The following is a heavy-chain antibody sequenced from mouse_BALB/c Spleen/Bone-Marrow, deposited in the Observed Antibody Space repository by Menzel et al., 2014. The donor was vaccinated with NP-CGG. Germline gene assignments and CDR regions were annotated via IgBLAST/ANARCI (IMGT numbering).Heavy chain of an antibody. D-gene: IGHD2-1*01. J-gene: IGHJ2*01. Sequence: VQLQQSGPSLVQPSQSLSIACTVSGFSLTGYGVHWVRQSPGKGLEWLGAIWRGGSTDYNAAFMSRLSITKDNSKSQVFFKMNSLQADDTAIYYCAKRGNYGYFDYWGQGTTLTVSS. CDR3: AKRGNYGYFDY. CDR2: IWRGGST. V-gene: IGHV2-5-1*01. CDR1: GFSLTGYG.